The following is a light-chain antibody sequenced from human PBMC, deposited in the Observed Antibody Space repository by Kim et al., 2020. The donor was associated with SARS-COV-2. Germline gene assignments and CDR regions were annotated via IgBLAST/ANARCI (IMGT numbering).Light chain of an antibody. CDR2: DVS. CDR3: CSYAGSYTFWV. CDR1: SSDVGGYNY. J-gene: IGLJ3*02. Sequence: QSALTQPRSVSGSPGQSVTIPCTGTSSDVGGYNYVSWYQQHPGKAPKLMIYDVSKRPSGVPDRFSGSKSGNTASLTISGLQAEDEADYYCCSYAGSYTFWVFGGGTQLTVL. V-gene: IGLV2-11*01.